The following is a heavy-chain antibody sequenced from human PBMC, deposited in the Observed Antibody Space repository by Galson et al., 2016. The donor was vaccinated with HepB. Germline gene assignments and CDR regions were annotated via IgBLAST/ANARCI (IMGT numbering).Heavy chain of an antibody. CDR2: VSGSGGT. CDR1: GFTFSTYA. D-gene: IGHD5-12*01. CDR3: TKGRGAGYNGKEWNFEY. J-gene: IGHJ4*02. Sequence: SLRLSCASSGFTFSTYAMSWVRQVPGKGLEWVSSVSGSGGTSYADSVKGRFTISRDNSKNTQYLQMNSLRVEDTAVYYCTKGRGAGYNGKEWNFEYWGQGILVTVSS. V-gene: IGHV3-23*01.